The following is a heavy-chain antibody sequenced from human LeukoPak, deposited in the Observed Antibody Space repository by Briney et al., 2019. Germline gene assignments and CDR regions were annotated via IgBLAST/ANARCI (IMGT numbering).Heavy chain of an antibody. CDR2: INPNSGGT. D-gene: IGHD5-12*01. Sequence: ASEKLSCNASGYTFTGYYMHWVRQAPGQGLELMGWINPNSGGTNYAQKFQGRVTMTRDTSISTAYMELSRLRSDDTAVYYCARERSSATRFNYYYGMDVWGQAITVTVSS. CDR3: ARERSSATRFNYYYGMDV. CDR1: GYTFTGYY. V-gene: IGHV1-2*02. J-gene: IGHJ6*02.